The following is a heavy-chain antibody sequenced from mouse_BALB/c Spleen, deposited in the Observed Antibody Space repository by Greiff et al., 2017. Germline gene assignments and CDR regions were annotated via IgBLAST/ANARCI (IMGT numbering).Heavy chain of an antibody. V-gene: IGHV5-6*01. J-gene: IGHJ3*01. Sequence: EVQLVESGGDLVKPGGSLKLSCAASGFTFSSYGMSWVRQTPDKRLEWVATISSGGSYTYYPDSVKGRFTISSDNAKNTLYLQMSSLKSEDTAMYYCARHGYDYDEGWFAYWGQGTLVTVSA. CDR1: GFTFSSYG. CDR3: ARHGYDYDEGWFAY. D-gene: IGHD2-4*01. CDR2: ISSGGSYT.